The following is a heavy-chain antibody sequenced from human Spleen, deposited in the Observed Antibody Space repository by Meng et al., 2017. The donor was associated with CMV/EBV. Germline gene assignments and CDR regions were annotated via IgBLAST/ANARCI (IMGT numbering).Heavy chain of an antibody. J-gene: IGHJ6*02. V-gene: IGHV3-30*04. CDR3: ARDPPRYGMDV. CDR1: GFTFSSHA. CDR2: ISYNGNKI. D-gene: IGHD3-16*02. Sequence: GESLKISCAASGFTFSSHAMHWVRQAPGKGLEWVAIISYNGNKIKYADSVKGRVTISRDNSKDTLYLQMTSLRAEDTAVYYCARDPPRYGMDVWGQGTTVTVSS.